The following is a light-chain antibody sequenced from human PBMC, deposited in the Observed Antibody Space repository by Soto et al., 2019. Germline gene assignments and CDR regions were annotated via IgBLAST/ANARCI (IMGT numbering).Light chain of an antibody. CDR2: GAS. CDR1: QSVSRY. CDR3: HQYKNWPWT. J-gene: IGKJ1*01. V-gene: IGKV3-15*01. Sequence: EIVMTQSPASLSVSPGERVTLSCTASQSVSRYLAWYQQIPGQAPRLLIHGASTGAIGVPDRFSGSGSGTEFTLTISTLQSEDYAVYYCHQYKNWPWTFGQGTKVDI.